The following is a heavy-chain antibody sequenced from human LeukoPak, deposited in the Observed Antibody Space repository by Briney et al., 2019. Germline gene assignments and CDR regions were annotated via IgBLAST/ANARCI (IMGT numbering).Heavy chain of an antibody. Sequence: GGSLRLSCAASGFTFSSYAMSWVRQAPGKGLEWVAVISYDGSNKYYADSVKGRFTISRDNSKNTLYLQMNSLRAEDTAVYYCARGNGDWYYFDYWGQGTLVTVSS. D-gene: IGHD2-21*01. V-gene: IGHV3-30-3*01. J-gene: IGHJ4*02. CDR1: GFTFSSYA. CDR3: ARGNGDWYYFDY. CDR2: ISYDGSNK.